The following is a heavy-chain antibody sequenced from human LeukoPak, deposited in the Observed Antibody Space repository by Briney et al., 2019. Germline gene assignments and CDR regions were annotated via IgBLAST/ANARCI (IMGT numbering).Heavy chain of an antibody. CDR2: INWNGGST. Sequence: GGSLRLSCAASEFTFSSYSMNWVRQAPGKGLEWVSGINWNGGSTGYADSVKGRFTISRDNAKNSLYLQMNSLRAEDTALYHCARVSYDSSGYPHYYFDYWGQGTLVTVSS. V-gene: IGHV3-20*01. J-gene: IGHJ4*02. CDR3: ARVSYDSSGYPHYYFDY. D-gene: IGHD3-22*01. CDR1: EFTFSSYS.